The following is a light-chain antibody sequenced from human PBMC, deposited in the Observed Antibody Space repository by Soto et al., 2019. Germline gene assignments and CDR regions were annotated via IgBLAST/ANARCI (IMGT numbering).Light chain of an antibody. CDR1: QGISNY. CDR3: QKYTNVPA. Sequence: DIQMTQSPSSLSASVGDRVTITCRASQGISNYLACDQQIPGKVPKLLIYAASTFQSGVPSRFSGSGSGTAFTLTISSLQPEYVANYYCQKYTNVPAFGGGTKVEIK. J-gene: IGKJ4*01. V-gene: IGKV1-27*01. CDR2: AAS.